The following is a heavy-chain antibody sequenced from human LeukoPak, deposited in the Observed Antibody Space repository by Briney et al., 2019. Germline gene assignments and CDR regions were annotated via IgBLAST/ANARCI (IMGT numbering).Heavy chain of an antibody. CDR1: GYTFTNYY. V-gene: IGHV1-46*01. D-gene: IGHD3-10*01. J-gene: IGHJ5*02. Sequence: ASVKVSCKASGYTFTNYYMHWVRQAPGQGLEWLGLITPSGGSTWYAQKFQGRVTMTRDMSTSTDYMELSSLTSEDTAIYYCARGHYYASGSFDPWGQGTLVIVSS. CDR2: ITPSGGST. CDR3: ARGHYYASGSFDP.